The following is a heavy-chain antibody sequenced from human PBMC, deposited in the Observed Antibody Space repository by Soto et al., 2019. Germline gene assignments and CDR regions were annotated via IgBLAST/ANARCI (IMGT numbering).Heavy chain of an antibody. J-gene: IGHJ6*02. V-gene: IGHV4-39*07. Sequence: LPETLSLTCTLSGDSITWTSCYWGWIRQPPGKGLEWVGEIYHSGSTNYNPSLKSRVTISVDKSKNQFSLKLSSVTAADTAVYYCARWEREVIDYYGMDVWGQGTTVTVSS. D-gene: IGHD1-26*01. CDR3: ARWEREVIDYYGMDV. CDR1: GDSITWTSCY. CDR2: IYHSGST.